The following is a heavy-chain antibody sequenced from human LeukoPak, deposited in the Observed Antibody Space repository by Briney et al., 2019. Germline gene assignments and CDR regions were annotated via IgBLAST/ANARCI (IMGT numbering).Heavy chain of an antibody. CDR3: VREPYYYDPSVSPWI. V-gene: IGHV4-39*02. Sequence: PSETLSLTCTVSGGSISSTIYTWGWIRQPPGMGLEYIGSIYYTGTTWYNPSLKGRVTISVGVSNTQFSLRLNSVTAADTAVYYCVREPYYYDPSVSPWIWGQGTMVTVSS. CDR1: GGSISSTIYT. J-gene: IGHJ3*02. D-gene: IGHD3-22*01. CDR2: IYYTGTT.